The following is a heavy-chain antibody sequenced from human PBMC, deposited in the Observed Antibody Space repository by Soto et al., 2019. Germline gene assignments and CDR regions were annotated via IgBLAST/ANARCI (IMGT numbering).Heavy chain of an antibody. D-gene: IGHD4-17*01. J-gene: IGHJ4*02. CDR1: GGSISRYY. CDR2: IYYSGST. V-gene: IGHV4-59*01. CDR3: AILYGDSDY. Sequence: SETPSPPRTGSGGSISRYYLVWIRQPPGKGLEWIGYIYYSGSTNYNPSLKSRVTISVDTSKNQFSLKLSSVTAADTAVYYCAILYGDSDYWGQGTLVTVSS.